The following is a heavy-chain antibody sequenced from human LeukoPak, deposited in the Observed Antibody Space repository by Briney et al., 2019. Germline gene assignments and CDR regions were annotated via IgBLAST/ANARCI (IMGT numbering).Heavy chain of an antibody. J-gene: IGHJ5*02. CDR1: GFTFDDYA. Sequence: GGSLRLSCAASGFTFDDYAMHWVRQAPGKGLEWVSGISWNIGSIGYADSVKGRLPISRDNAKNSLYLQMNSLRAEDTALYYCAKDRGTFYYGSGHYSSWFDPWGQGTLVTVSS. D-gene: IGHD3-10*01. V-gene: IGHV3-9*01. CDR3: AKDRGTFYYGSGHYSSWFDP. CDR2: ISWNIGSI.